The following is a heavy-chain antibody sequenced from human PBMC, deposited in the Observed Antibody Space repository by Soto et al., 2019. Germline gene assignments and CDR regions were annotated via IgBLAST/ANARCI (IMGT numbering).Heavy chain of an antibody. CDR3: VRDGTKTLRDWLDP. CDR1: GASISGFY. CDR2: IYATGTT. J-gene: IGHJ5*02. Sequence: SETLSLTCTVSGASISGFYWSWIRKSAGKGLEWIGRIYATGTTDYNPSLKSRVMMSVDTSKKQFSLKLRSVTAADTAVYYCVRDGTKTLRDWLDPWGKG. D-gene: IGHD1-1*01. V-gene: IGHV4-4*07.